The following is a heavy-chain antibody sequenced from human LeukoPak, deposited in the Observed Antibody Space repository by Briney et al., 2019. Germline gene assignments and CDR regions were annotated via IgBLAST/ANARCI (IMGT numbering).Heavy chain of an antibody. CDR1: GFTFTSYA. J-gene: IGHJ4*02. CDR2: ISGSGGST. D-gene: IGHD5-24*01. Sequence: GGSLRLSCAASGFTFTSYAMSWVRQAPGKGLEWVSGISGSGGSTYYADSVKGRFTISRDNPKNTLYLQMNSLRAEDTAVYYCAKDQFRRDGYNPFDYWGQGTLVTVSS. CDR3: AKDQFRRDGYNPFDY. V-gene: IGHV3-23*01.